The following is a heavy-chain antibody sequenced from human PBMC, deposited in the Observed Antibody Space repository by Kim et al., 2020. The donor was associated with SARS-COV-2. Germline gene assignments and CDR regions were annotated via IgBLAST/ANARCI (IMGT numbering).Heavy chain of an antibody. V-gene: IGHV1-18*01. D-gene: IGHD2-2*02. CDR3: AILYGYHYYYGMDV. CDR1: GYTFTSYG. Sequence: ASVKVSCKASGYTFTSYGISWVRQAPGQGLEWMGWISAYNGNTNYAQKLQGRVTMTTDTSTSTAYMELRSLRSDDTAVYYCAILYGYHYYYGMDVWGQGTTVTVSS. CDR2: ISAYNGNT. J-gene: IGHJ6*02.